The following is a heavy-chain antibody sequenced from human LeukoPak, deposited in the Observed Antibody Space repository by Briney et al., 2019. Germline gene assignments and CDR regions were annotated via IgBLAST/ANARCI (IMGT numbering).Heavy chain of an antibody. Sequence: SETLSLTCAVYGGSFNGYYWSWIRQSPGKGLQWIGEGNHNGGTKYNPSLKSRVTISADSSKNQFSLKLSSVTAADTAVYYCAKNGQSGFSFDPWGQGTLVTVSS. J-gene: IGHJ5*02. D-gene: IGHD1-26*01. V-gene: IGHV4-34*01. CDR3: AKNGQSGFSFDP. CDR1: GGSFNGYY. CDR2: GNHNGGT.